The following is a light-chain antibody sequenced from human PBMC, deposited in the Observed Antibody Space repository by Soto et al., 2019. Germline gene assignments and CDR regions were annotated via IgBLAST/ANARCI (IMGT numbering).Light chain of an antibody. J-gene: IGLJ1*01. Sequence: QSVLTQPPSVSGAPGQTVTISCTGTSSDVGAYNYVSWYQQHPGKAPKIIIYEVTNRPSGVSNRFSGSKSGNTASLTISGLQAEDDADYYCSSFTSRFTFNYVFGTGTKVTVL. CDR1: SSDVGAYNY. V-gene: IGLV2-14*01. CDR2: EVT. CDR3: SSFTSRFTFNYV.